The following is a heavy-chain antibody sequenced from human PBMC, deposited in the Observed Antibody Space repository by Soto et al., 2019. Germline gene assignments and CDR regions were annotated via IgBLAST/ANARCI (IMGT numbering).Heavy chain of an antibody. V-gene: IGHV1-2*04. D-gene: IGHD6-19*01. CDR3: ARDAGGIAVAPRYFDY. Sequence: WASVKVSCKASGYTFTGYYMRWVRQAPGQGLEWMGWINPNSGGTNYAQTFQGWVTMTRDTSISTAYMELSRLRSDDTAVYYCARDAGGIAVAPRYFDYWGQGTLVTVSS. J-gene: IGHJ4*02. CDR2: INPNSGGT. CDR1: GYTFTGYY.